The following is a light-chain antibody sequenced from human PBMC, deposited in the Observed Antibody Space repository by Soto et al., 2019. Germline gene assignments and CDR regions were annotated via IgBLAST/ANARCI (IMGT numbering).Light chain of an antibody. J-gene: IGLJ2*01. CDR1: SSDVGGYNY. V-gene: IGLV2-14*01. CDR2: DVS. CDR3: SSYTSSSTLVV. Sequence: QSVLTQPASVSVSPGQSITISCTGTSSDVGGYNYVSWYQQHPGKAPKLMIYDVSNRPSGVSNRFSDSKSGNTASLTISGLQAEDEADYYCSSYTSSSTLVVFGGGTQLTVL.